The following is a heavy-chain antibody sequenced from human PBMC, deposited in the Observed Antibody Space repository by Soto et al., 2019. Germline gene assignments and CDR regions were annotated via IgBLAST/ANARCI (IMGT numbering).Heavy chain of an antibody. Sequence: GGSLRLSCAASGFTFSNAWMNWVRQAPGKGLEWVGRIKSKTDGGTTDYAAPVKGRFTISRDDSKNTLYLQINSLKTEDTAVYYCTTVFGIGYCSGGSCYSWFSYAFDIWGQGTMVTVSS. CDR1: GFTFSNAW. J-gene: IGHJ3*02. CDR2: IKSKTDGGTT. CDR3: TTVFGIGYCSGGSCYSWFSYAFDI. V-gene: IGHV3-15*07. D-gene: IGHD2-15*01.